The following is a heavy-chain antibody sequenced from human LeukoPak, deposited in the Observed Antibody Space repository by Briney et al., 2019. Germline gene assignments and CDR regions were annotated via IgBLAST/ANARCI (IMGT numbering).Heavy chain of an antibody. CDR2: INHSGST. J-gene: IGHJ4*02. Sequence: PSETLSLTCTVSGGSISSYYWSWIRQPPGKGLEWIGEINHSGSTNYNPSLKSRVTISVDTSKNQFSLKLSSVTAADTAVYYCARDRRVTMIPGPDYFDYWGQGTLVTVSS. CDR3: ARDRRVTMIPGPDYFDY. D-gene: IGHD3-22*01. V-gene: IGHV4-34*01. CDR1: GGSISSYY.